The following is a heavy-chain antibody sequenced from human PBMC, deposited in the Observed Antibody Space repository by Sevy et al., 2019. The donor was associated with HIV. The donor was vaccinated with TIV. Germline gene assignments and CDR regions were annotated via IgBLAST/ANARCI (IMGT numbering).Heavy chain of an antibody. CDR1: GFTFSRYW. J-gene: IGHJ4*02. Sequence: GGSLRLSCAASGFTFSRYWMTWVRQAPGKGLEWVANIKQDESEKYYVDSVKGRFTISRDNAKNSLNLQMNSLRADDTAVYYCARAEQVTMLVVFGGLYFDSWGQGTLVTVSS. CDR2: IKQDESEK. V-gene: IGHV3-7*01. D-gene: IGHD3-22*01. CDR3: ARAEQVTMLVVFGGLYFDS.